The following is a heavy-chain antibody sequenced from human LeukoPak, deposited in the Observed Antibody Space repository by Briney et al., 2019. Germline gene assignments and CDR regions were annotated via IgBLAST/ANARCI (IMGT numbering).Heavy chain of an antibody. CDR3: ARKGIAVAGGDY. Sequence: GGSLRLSCAASGFTFSSYNMNWVRQAPGQGLEWVSSISSSSSYIYYADSVKGRFTISRDNAKNSLYLQMNSLRAEDTAVYYCARKGIAVAGGDYWGQGTLVTVSS. J-gene: IGHJ4*02. CDR1: GFTFSSYN. D-gene: IGHD6-19*01. V-gene: IGHV3-21*01. CDR2: ISSSSSYI.